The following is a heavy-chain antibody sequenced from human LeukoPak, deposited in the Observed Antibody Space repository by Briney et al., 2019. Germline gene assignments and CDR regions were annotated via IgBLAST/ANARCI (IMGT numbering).Heavy chain of an antibody. V-gene: IGHV1-2*04. CDR3: AREQWGRNYYYYGMDV. D-gene: IGHD6-19*01. Sequence: ASVEVSCKASGYTFTGYYMHWVRQAPGQGLEWMGWINPNSGGTNYAQKFQGWVTMTRDTSISTAYMELSRLRSDDTAVYYCAREQWGRNYYYYGMDVWGQGTTVTVSS. CDR2: INPNSGGT. CDR1: GYTFTGYY. J-gene: IGHJ6*02.